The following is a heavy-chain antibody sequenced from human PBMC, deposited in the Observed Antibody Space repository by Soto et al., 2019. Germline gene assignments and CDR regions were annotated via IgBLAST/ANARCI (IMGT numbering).Heavy chain of an antibody. D-gene: IGHD1-20*01. CDR1: GFTFSRYR. J-gene: IGHJ4*02. CDR2: ISSSSSTI. CDR3: ARAMSIAGIYYFDY. Sequence: EVQLVESGGGLVQPGGSLRLSCAASGFTFSRYRMNWVRQAPGKGLEWVSYISSSSSTIYYADSVKGRFTISREKAKNSLYRQMNSLRDEDTAVYYCARAMSIAGIYYFDYWGQGTLVTVSS. V-gene: IGHV3-48*02.